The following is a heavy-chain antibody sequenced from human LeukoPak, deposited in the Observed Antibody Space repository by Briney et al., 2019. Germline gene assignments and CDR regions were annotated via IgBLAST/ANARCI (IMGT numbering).Heavy chain of an antibody. V-gene: IGHV3-23*01. Sequence: PGGSLRLSCAASGFTFSSYAMSWVRQAPGKGLEWVSAISGSGGSTYYADSVKGRFTIPRDNSKNTLYLQMNSLRAEDTAVYYCAKAETFWSGYYDYWGQGTLVTVSS. J-gene: IGHJ4*02. CDR1: GFTFSSYA. CDR2: ISGSGGST. CDR3: AKAETFWSGYYDY. D-gene: IGHD3-3*01.